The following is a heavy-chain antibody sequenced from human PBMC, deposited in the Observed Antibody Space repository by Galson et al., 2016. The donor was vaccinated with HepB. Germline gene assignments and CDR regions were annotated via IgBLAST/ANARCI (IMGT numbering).Heavy chain of an antibody. CDR1: GLTVTTTH. CDR2: IYSGGQT. Sequence: SLRLSCAASGLTVTTTHMGWVRQAPGKGLEWVSLIYSGGQTYYADSVKGRFTISRDSSKNTLYLQMNSLRVEDTAVYYCARRASYYDFWSGHLDYWGHGTLVTVSS. J-gene: IGHJ4*01. V-gene: IGHV3-53*01. D-gene: IGHD3-3*01. CDR3: ARRASYYDFWSGHLDY.